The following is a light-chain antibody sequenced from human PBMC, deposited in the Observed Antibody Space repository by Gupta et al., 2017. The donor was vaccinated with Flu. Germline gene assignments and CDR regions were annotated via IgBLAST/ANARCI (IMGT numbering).Light chain of an antibody. V-gene: IGLV2-8*01. CDR1: SSDVGGYNY. Sequence: SALTPPPSAPGSPGPSVTISCTGTSSDVGGYNYVSWYQQHPSKAHKRMIYEVSRRAAGVPGRFSGSKAGNTASLTVSGRQAEEEDDYYCSSDAGSNNLVFGGGTKLTVL. CDR2: EVS. CDR3: SSDAGSNNLV. J-gene: IGLJ2*01.